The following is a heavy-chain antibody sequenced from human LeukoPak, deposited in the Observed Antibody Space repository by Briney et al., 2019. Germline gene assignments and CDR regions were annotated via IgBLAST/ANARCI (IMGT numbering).Heavy chain of an antibody. J-gene: IGHJ4*02. V-gene: IGHV1-69*01. D-gene: IGHD6-13*01. Sequence: KISCKASGGTFSSYAISWVRQAPGQGLEWMGWIIPIFGTANYAQKFQGRVTITADESTSTAYMELSSLRSEDTAVYYCARGGSSSWFMFVWDYWGQGTLVTVSS. CDR1: GGTFSSYA. CDR2: IIPIFGTA. CDR3: ARGGSSSWFMFVWDY.